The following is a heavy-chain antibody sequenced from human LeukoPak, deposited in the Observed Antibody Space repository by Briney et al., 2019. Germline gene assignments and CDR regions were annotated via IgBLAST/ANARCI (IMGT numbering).Heavy chain of an antibody. V-gene: IGHV4-59*01. CDR3: ARGRYGWLPFDY. CDR2: IYYSGST. J-gene: IGHJ4*02. D-gene: IGHD3-16*01. Sequence: SETLSLTCTVSGGSINSYYWSWIRQPPGKGLEWIGYIYYSGSTNYNPSPKSRVTIPVDTSKNQFTLKLSSVTAADTAVYYCARGRYGWLPFDYWGQGTLVTVSS. CDR1: GGSINSYY.